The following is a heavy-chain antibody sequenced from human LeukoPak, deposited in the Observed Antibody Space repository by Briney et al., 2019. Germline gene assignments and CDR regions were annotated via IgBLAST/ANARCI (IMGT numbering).Heavy chain of an antibody. CDR2: ISAYNGNT. CDR3: ARDGYSGSYYDY. Sequence: ASVKVSCKASGYTFTGYYMHWVRQAPGQGLEWMGWISAYNGNTNYAQKLQGRVTMTTDTSTSTAYMELRSLRSDDTAVYYCARDGYSGSYYDYWGQGTLVTVSS. V-gene: IGHV1-18*04. D-gene: IGHD1-26*01. J-gene: IGHJ4*02. CDR1: GYTFTGYY.